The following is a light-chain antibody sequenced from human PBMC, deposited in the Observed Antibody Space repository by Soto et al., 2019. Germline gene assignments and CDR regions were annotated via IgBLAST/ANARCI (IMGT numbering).Light chain of an antibody. CDR2: AAS. V-gene: IGKV1-9*01. CDR1: QDISSY. CDR3: QQLNSFPLT. Sequence: DIHLTQFPSFLSASVGDRVTITCRASQDISSYLAWYQQKPGKAPNLLIYAASILQSGVPSRFSGSGSGTEFTLTISSLQPEDFATYYCQQLNSFPLTFGQGTKVEIK. J-gene: IGKJ1*01.